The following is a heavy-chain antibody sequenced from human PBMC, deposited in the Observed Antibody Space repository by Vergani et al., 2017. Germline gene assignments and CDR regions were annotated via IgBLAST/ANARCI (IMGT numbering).Heavy chain of an antibody. CDR3: ASQYYDFWSGYYSSPYYFDY. Sequence: QVQLQESGPGLVKPSQTLSLTCTVSGGSISSGGYYWSWIRQHPGKGLEWIGYIYYSGSTYYNPSLKSRVTISVDTSKNQFSLKLSSVTAADTAVYYCASQYYDFWSGYYSSPYYFDYWGQGTLVTVSS. V-gene: IGHV4-31*03. CDR1: GGSISSGGYY. CDR2: IYYSGST. J-gene: IGHJ4*02. D-gene: IGHD3-3*01.